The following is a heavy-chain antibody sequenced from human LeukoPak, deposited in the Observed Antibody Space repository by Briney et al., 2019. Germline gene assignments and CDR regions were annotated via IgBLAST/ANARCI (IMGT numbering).Heavy chain of an antibody. Sequence: GGSLRLSCAAYGFTFSTYGMTWVSQDPGKGVEWVSFITDSGGRTYYADSVNGRFTIFRDNSKNTLYVQMNSLRAEDTAIYYCATTAAAGQLDYWGQGTLVTVSS. CDR1: GFTFSTYG. CDR2: ITDSGGRT. V-gene: IGHV3-23*01. CDR3: ATTAAAGQLDY. D-gene: IGHD6-13*01. J-gene: IGHJ4*02.